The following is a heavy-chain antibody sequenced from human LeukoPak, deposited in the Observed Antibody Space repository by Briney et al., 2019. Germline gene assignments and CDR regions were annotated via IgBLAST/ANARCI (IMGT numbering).Heavy chain of an antibody. J-gene: IGHJ5*02. CDR2: IYYSGST. CDR1: GGSISSSSYY. Sequence: PSETLSLTCTVSGGSISSSSYYWAWIRLPPGKALEWIGSIYYSGSTYYNSSLKSRVTISVDTSKNQFSLKLSSVTAADTAVYYCARGGYYGSGNDFRFDPWGQGTLVTVSS. D-gene: IGHD3-10*01. CDR3: ARGGYYGSGNDFRFDP. V-gene: IGHV4-39*07.